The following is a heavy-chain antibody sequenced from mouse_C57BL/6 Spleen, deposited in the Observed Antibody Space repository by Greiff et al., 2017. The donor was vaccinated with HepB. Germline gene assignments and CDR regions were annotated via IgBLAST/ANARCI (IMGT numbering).Heavy chain of an antibody. D-gene: IGHD1-1*01. J-gene: IGHJ1*03. CDR3: ARGPFNYYGSSHWYFDV. V-gene: IGHV5-16*01. CDR1: GFTFSDYY. Sequence: EVKLVESEGGLVQPGSSMKLSCTASGFTFSDYYMAWVRQVPEKGLEWVANINYDGSSTYYLDSLKSRFIISRDNAKNILYLQMSSLKSEDTATYYCARGPFNYYGSSHWYFDVWGTGTTVTVSS. CDR2: INYDGSST.